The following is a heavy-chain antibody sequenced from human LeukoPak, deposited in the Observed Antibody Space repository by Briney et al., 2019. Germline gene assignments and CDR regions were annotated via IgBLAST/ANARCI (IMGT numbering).Heavy chain of an antibody. V-gene: IGHV3-49*03. Sequence: GGSLRLSCTASGFTFGDYAMSWFRQAPGKGLEWVGFIRSKAYGGTTEYAASVKGRFTISRDDSKSIAYLQLNSLKTEDTAVYYCTRVGYYDSSGYAFDIWGQGTMVTVSS. CDR1: GFTFGDYA. CDR2: IRSKAYGGTT. CDR3: TRVGYYDSSGYAFDI. J-gene: IGHJ3*02. D-gene: IGHD3-22*01.